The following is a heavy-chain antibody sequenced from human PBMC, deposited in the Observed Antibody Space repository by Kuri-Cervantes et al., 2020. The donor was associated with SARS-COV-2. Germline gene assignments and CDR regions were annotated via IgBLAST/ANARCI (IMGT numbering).Heavy chain of an antibody. J-gene: IGHJ4*02. Sequence: SETLSLTCTVSGGSISSYYWSWIRQPAGKGLEWIGRIYTSGSTNYNPSLKSRVTMSVDTSKNQFSLKLSSVTAADTAVYYCARDLWNTARGVYDYWGQGTLVTVSS. CDR2: IYTSGST. V-gene: IGHV4-4*07. CDR3: ARDLWNTARGVYDY. D-gene: IGHD5-18*01. CDR1: GGSISSYY.